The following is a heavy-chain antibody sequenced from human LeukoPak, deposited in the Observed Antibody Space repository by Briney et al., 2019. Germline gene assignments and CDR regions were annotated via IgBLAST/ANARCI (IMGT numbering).Heavy chain of an antibody. J-gene: IGHJ4*02. CDR1: GASISGWY. Sequence: PSETLSLTCTVSGASISGWYWSWIRQPPGKGLEWIGYVYGSGYTNYNPSLKSRVTMSIDTSKNHFSLKLTSVTAADTATYYCARETSLAGSASGLGFNYWGQGILVTVSS. D-gene: IGHD6-19*01. CDR2: VYGSGYT. CDR3: ARETSLAGSASGLGFNY. V-gene: IGHV4-59*01.